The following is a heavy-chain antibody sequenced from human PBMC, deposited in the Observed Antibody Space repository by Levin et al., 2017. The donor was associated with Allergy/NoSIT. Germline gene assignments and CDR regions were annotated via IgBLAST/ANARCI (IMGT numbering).Heavy chain of an antibody. CDR3: ARDGYCSGGRCPFDY. CDR1: GYTFTSYY. CDR2: INPSGGST. Sequence: ASVKVSCKASGYTFTSYYMHWVRQAPGQGLEWMGIINPSGGSTSYAQKFQGRVTMTRDTSTSTVCMEMSSLRSEDTAVYYCARDGYCSGGRCPFDYWGQGTLVTVSS. V-gene: IGHV1-46*01. D-gene: IGHD2-15*01. J-gene: IGHJ4*02.